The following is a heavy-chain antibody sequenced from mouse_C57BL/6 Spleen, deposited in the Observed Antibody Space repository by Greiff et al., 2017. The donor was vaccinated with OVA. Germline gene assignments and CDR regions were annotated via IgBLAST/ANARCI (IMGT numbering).Heavy chain of an antibody. Sequence: EVKLVESEGGLVQPGSSMKLSCTASGFTFSDYYMAWVRQVPEKGLEWVANINYDGSSTYYLDSLKSRFIISRDNAKNILYLQMSRLKSEDTATDYCARGDLNWEGGYDLDYWGQGTTLTVSS. J-gene: IGHJ2*01. CDR2: INYDGSST. CDR1: GFTFSDYY. D-gene: IGHD4-1*01. V-gene: IGHV5-16*01. CDR3: ARGDLNWEGGYDLDY.